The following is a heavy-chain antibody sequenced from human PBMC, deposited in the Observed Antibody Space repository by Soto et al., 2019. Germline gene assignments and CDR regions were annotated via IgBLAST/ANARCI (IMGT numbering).Heavy chain of an antibody. V-gene: IGHV4-39*01. Sequence: SETLSLTCTVSGGSISSSSYYWGWIRQPPGKGLEWIGSIYYSGSTYYNPSLKSRVTISVDTSKNQFSLKLSSVTAADTAVYYCARVRYCTNGVCRAAFDIWAQGKMVTVSS. J-gene: IGHJ3*02. CDR2: IYYSGST. CDR3: ARVRYCTNGVCRAAFDI. CDR1: GGSISSSSYY. D-gene: IGHD2-8*01.